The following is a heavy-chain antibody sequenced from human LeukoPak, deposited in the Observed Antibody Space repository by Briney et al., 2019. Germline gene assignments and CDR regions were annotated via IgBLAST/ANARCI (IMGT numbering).Heavy chain of an antibody. CDR3: AKDLESRPGLIVVVILGH. CDR2: ISGSGGST. V-gene: IGHV3-23*01. D-gene: IGHD3-22*01. Sequence: GGSLRLSCAASGFTFSSYAMSWVRQAPGKGLEWVSAISGSGGSTYYADSVKGRFTIPRDNSKNTLYLQMNSLRAEDTAVYYCAKDLESRPGLIVVVILGHWGQGTLVTVSS. J-gene: IGHJ4*02. CDR1: GFTFSSYA.